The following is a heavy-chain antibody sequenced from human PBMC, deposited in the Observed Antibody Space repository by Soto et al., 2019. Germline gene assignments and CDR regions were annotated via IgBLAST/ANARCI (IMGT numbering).Heavy chain of an antibody. CDR3: AMNYIRYFEWQTGFDP. V-gene: IGHV3-73*01. J-gene: IGHJ5*02. Sequence: GGSLRLSCVVSGFTLSGSAMNWVRQASGGGLEWLGQIRSKTHNYATTYAASVKGRFTISRDEAKNTAYLHMNSLKIEDTAVYYCAMNYIRYFEWQTGFDPWGQGTPVTVSS. D-gene: IGHD3-9*01. CDR2: IRSKTHNYAT. CDR1: GFTLSGSA.